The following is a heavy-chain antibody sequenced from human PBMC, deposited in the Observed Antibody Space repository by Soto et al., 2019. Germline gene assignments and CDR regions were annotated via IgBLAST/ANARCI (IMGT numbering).Heavy chain of an antibody. CDR3: AKPSYESHADYYIGKSYFAY. CDR2: ISGSGSFA. V-gene: IGHV3-23*01. Sequence: EVQLLESGGGLVQGGGSLRLSGAASGFGFGGQAMSWVRQARGKGLEWVSSISGSGSFAYYADSAEGRFIISRDNSNNTLYLHMTILRAEDTAVYSCAKPSYESHADYYIGKSYFAYWGQGALVTVSS. J-gene: IGHJ4*02. CDR1: GFGFGGQA. D-gene: IGHD3-16*01.